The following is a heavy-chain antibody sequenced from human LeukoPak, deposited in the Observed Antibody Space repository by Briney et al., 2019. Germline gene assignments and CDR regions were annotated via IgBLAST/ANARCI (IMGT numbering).Heavy chain of an antibody. CDR2: IYTSGST. D-gene: IGHD6-6*01. V-gene: IGHV4-4*07. CDR3: ARGSYSSSSNYYYYMDV. J-gene: IGHJ6*03. CDR1: GGSISTYY. Sequence: KPSETLSLTCTVPGGSISTYYWSWIRQPAGKGLEWIGRIYTSGSTNYNPSLKSRVTMSLDTSKNQFSLKLSSVTAADTAVYYCARGSYSSSSNYYYYMDVWGKGTTVTVSS.